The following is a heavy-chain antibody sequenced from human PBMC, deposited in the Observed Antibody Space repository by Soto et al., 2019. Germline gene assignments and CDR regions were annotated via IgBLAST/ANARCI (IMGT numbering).Heavy chain of an antibody. D-gene: IGHD2-15*01. CDR3: ARDLRGYCRGGRFSDFDS. Sequence: QVKLVQSGAEVKKPGASVKVSCKASGYTFDTYGISWVRQAPGQGLEWMGWISTYNGNTNYAQKVQGRVTMTTDTSTNTAYMELRSLRSDDTAVYYCARDLRGYCRGGRFSDFDSWGQGTLDTVSS. V-gene: IGHV1-18*01. CDR1: GYTFDTYG. J-gene: IGHJ4*02. CDR2: ISTYNGNT.